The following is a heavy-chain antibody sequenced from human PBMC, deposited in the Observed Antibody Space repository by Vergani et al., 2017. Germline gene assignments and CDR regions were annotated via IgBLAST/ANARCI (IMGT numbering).Heavy chain of an antibody. J-gene: IGHJ5*02. CDR1: GFTSNQYG. Sequence: QVQLVESGGGVVQPGRSLRLPCAASGFTSNQYGMHWVRKAPGKGLEWVAVTWYDGNNKQYADSVKGRFTISRDNSKSTMYLQMNSLRDEDTGVYYCARDLRLLYNQFDPWGQGTLVTVSS. V-gene: IGHV3-33*01. CDR2: TWYDGNNK. CDR3: ARDLRLLYNQFDP. D-gene: IGHD1-14*01.